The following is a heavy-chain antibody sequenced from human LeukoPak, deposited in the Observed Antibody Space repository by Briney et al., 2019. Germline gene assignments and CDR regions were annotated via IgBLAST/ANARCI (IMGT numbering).Heavy chain of an antibody. CDR3: TRPHLDGGYYYHQF. Sequence: GGSLRRSCAASGFTFNTYTMSWVRQAPGKGLAWVSGIIGSGKTTFYANSVKGRFTISRDNSKNTLYLQMNSLSVDEPAIYSCTRPHLDGGYYYHQFWGQGAQVSVSS. D-gene: IGHD3-22*01. J-gene: IGHJ4*02. V-gene: IGHV3-23*01. CDR1: GFTFNTYT. CDR2: IIGSGKTT.